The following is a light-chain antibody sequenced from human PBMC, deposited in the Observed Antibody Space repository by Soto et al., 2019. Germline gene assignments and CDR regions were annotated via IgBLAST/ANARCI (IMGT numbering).Light chain of an antibody. CDR3: QQSHSIPLS. V-gene: IGKV3-15*01. Sequence: EIVMTQSPATLSVSPGERATLSCRAGESISNNLAWYQQKPGQAPRLLIYGAATRAAGVPARFSGRGSGTEFTLTISSLQSEDFATYLCQQSHSIPLSFGGGTKVDIK. CDR1: ESISNN. J-gene: IGKJ4*01. CDR2: GAA.